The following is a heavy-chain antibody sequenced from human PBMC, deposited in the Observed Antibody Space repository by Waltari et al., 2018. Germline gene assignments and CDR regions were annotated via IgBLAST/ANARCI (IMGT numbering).Heavy chain of an antibody. CDR2: IKAKPDGEAT. CDR3: ALYAGVWSFEY. D-gene: IGHD2-8*01. CDR1: GFTFSNAW. Sequence: EVQLVESGGGLSEPGGSLRLACATSGFTFSNAWMNWVRQAPGEGLEWVSQIKAKPDGEATAYAAPVKGRFTISRDHSENRLHLQMSSLRVEDTGTYYCALYAGVWSFEYWGRGALVTVSS. V-gene: IGHV3-15*01. J-gene: IGHJ4*02.